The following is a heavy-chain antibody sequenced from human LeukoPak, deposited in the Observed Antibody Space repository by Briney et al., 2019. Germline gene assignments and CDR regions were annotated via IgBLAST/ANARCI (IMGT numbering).Heavy chain of an antibody. CDR3: ARDRYYYGSGSPLDY. V-gene: IGHV4-4*07. CDR1: GGSISSYY. Sequence: SETLSLTCTVSGGSISSYYWSWIRQPAGKGLEWIGRIYTSGSTNYNPSLKSRVTMSVDTSKNQFSLKLSFVTAADTAVYYCARDRYYYGSGSPLDYWGQGTLVTVSS. CDR2: IYTSGST. J-gene: IGHJ4*02. D-gene: IGHD3-10*01.